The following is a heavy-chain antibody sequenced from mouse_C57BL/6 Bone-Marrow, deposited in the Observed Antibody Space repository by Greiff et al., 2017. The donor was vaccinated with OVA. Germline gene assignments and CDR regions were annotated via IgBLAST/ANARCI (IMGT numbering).Heavy chain of an antibody. Sequence: QVQLQQPGAELVMPGASVKLSCKASGYTFTSYWMHWVKQRPGQGLEWIGEIDPSDSYTNYNQKFQGKSTLTVDKSSSTAYMQLSSLTSEDSAVYYCARDYDYDDLAYWGQGTLVTVSA. D-gene: IGHD2-4*01. CDR2: IDPSDSYT. CDR3: ARDYDYDDLAY. CDR1: GYTFTSYW. J-gene: IGHJ3*01. V-gene: IGHV1-69*01.